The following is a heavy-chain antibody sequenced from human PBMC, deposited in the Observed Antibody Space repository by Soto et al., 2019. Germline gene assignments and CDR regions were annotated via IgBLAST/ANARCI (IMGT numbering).Heavy chain of an antibody. D-gene: IGHD2-2*01. Sequence: QVQLQESGPGLVKPSQTLSLTCTVSGGSITSSGYYWSWIRQHPGEGLEWIGFTSNSGSTSYNPSCKSRVTISVGTSSNQFSLNLKSVTAAATAVYYCARGGGSTKVDYWGQGTLVTVSP. J-gene: IGHJ4*02. CDR2: TSNSGST. CDR1: GGSITSSGYY. V-gene: IGHV4-31*03. CDR3: ARGGGSTKVDY.